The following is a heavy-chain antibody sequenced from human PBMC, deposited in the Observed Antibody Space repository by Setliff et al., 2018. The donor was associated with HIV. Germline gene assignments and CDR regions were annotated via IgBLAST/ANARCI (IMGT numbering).Heavy chain of an antibody. CDR1: GGSISSGDYY. Sequence: KPSETLSLTCTVSGGSISSGDYYWSWIRQPPGKGLEWIGEIQHSGRTNYNPSLKSRVTISVDASKNQFSLNVISVTAADTAVYYCARITMVRGVYYGMDVWGQGTTVTVSS. CDR2: IQHSGRT. J-gene: IGHJ6*02. D-gene: IGHD3-10*01. V-gene: IGHV4-39*07. CDR3: ARITMVRGVYYGMDV.